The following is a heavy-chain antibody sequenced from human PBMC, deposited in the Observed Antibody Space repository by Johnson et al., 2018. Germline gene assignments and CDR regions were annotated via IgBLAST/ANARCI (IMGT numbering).Heavy chain of an antibody. D-gene: IGHD1-26*01. Sequence: VKLVQSGGGVVQPRRSLRLSCAASGFTFSTSGMHWVRQAPGKGLEWVAVIWYDVSNKYYADSVRGRFTISRDNFKNTLYLKMNSRRAEDTAVYYCARVLGGTNQYYYYYGMDVWGQGTTVTVSS. CDR2: IWYDVSNK. CDR1: GFTFSTSG. J-gene: IGHJ6*02. V-gene: IGHV3-33*01. CDR3: ARVLGGTNQYYYYYGMDV.